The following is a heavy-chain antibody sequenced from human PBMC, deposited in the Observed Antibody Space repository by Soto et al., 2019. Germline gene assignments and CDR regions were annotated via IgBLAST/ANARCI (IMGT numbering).Heavy chain of an antibody. V-gene: IGHV5-51*01. Sequence: GESLKISCKGSGYSFTSYWIGWVRQMPGKGLEWMGIIYPGDSDTRYSPSFQGQVTISADESISTAYLQWSSLKASDTAMYYCARLSGCSSASCYTNMDVWGQGTTVTVSS. D-gene: IGHD2-2*02. CDR2: IYPGDSDT. J-gene: IGHJ6*02. CDR1: GYSFTSYW. CDR3: ARLSGCSSASCYTNMDV.